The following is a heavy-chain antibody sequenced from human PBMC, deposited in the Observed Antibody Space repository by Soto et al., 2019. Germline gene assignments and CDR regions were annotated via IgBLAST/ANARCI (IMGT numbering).Heavy chain of an antibody. J-gene: IGHJ3*02. CDR3: ARAQGYCSGGSCYSRRAFDI. Sequence: EVQLVETGGGLIQPGGSLRLSCAASGFTVSSNDMSWVRQAPGKGLEWVSVIYSGGSTYYADSVKGRFTISRDNSKNTLDLQMNSLRAEDTAVYYCARAQGYCSGGSCYSRRAFDIWGQGTMVTVSS. V-gene: IGHV3-53*02. CDR2: IYSGGST. D-gene: IGHD2-15*01. CDR1: GFTVSSND.